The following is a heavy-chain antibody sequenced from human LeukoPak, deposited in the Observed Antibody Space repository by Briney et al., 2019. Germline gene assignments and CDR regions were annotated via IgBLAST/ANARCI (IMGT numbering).Heavy chain of an antibody. CDR1: GSTFSSYS. D-gene: IGHD3-3*01. J-gene: IGHJ4*02. CDR2: ISSSSSYI. V-gene: IGHV3-21*01. Sequence: GGSLRLSCAASGSTFSSYSMNWVRQAPGKGLEWVSSISSSSSYIYYADSVKGRFTISRDNAKNSLYLQMNSLRAEDTAVYYCAKDTAFGVVITAFDYWGQGTLVTVSS. CDR3: AKDTAFGVVITAFDY.